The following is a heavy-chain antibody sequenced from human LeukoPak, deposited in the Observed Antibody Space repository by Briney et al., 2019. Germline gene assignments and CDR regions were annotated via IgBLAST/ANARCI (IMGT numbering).Heavy chain of an antibody. J-gene: IGHJ3*02. D-gene: IGHD2-21*01. CDR2: ISPSGST. Sequence: SETLSLTCTVSGGSIRSYSWSWVRQPAGKGLEWIGRISPSGSTNHNPSLKSRVTMSVDPSKNQFSLKLSSMTAADTAVYYCATANCGGDCFAFDIWGQGTMVTVSS. CDR1: GGSIRSYS. CDR3: ATANCGGDCFAFDI. V-gene: IGHV4-4*07.